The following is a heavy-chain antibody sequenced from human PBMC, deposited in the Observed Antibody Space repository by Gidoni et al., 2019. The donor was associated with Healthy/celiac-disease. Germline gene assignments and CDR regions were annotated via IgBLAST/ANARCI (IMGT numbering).Heavy chain of an antibody. Sequence: QVTLKESGPVLVKPTETLPLTCTVSGFSLSTASMGVSWIRQPPGKALEWLAHIFSNDEKSYSTSLKSRLTISKDTSKSQVVLTMTNMDPVDTATYYCARIQSWGNRLYYYYGMDVWGQGTTVTVSS. CDR1: GFSLSTASMG. CDR3: ARIQSWGNRLYYYYGMDV. D-gene: IGHD3-16*01. V-gene: IGHV2-26*01. J-gene: IGHJ6*02. CDR2: IFSNDEK.